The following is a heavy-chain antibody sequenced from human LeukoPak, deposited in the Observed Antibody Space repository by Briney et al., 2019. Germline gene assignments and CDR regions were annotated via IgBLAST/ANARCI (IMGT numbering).Heavy chain of an antibody. CDR2: ISYDGSNK. V-gene: IGHV3-30-3*01. CDR1: GFTFSSYA. D-gene: IGHD2-2*03. CDR3: ASAFGYCSSSSCYDF. Sequence: GRSLRLSCAASGFTFSSYAMHWVRQAPGKGLEWVAVISYDGSNKYYADSVKGRFTISRDNSKNTLYLQMNSLRAEDTAVYYCASAFGYCSSSSCYDFWGQGSLVTVSS. J-gene: IGHJ4*02.